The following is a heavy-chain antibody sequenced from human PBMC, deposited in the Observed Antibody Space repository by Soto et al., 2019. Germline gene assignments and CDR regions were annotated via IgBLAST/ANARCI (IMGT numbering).Heavy chain of an antibody. J-gene: IGHJ6*02. CDR1: GGSISSYY. V-gene: IGHV4-59*01. CDR2: IYYSGST. Sequence: PSETLSLTCTVSGGSISSYYWSWIRQPPGKGLEWIGYIYYSGSTNYNPSLKSRVTISVDTSKNQFSLKLSSVTAADTAVYYCARDRFGGLNDFRSGYYPRVYGMDVWGQGTTVTVSS. CDR3: ARDRFGGLNDFRSGYYPRVYGMDV. D-gene: IGHD3-3*01.